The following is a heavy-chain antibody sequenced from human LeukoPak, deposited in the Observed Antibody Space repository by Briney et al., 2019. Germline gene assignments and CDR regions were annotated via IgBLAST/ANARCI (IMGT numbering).Heavy chain of an antibody. CDR2: IIPIFGTA. V-gene: IGHV1-69*13. Sequence: ASVKVSCKASGGTFSSHAISWVRQAPGQGLEWMGGIIPIFGTAKYAQKFQGRVTITADESTSTAYMELRGLRSEDTAVYYCARDSSEFRSLIPHWGQGTLVAVSS. D-gene: IGHD2-21*01. CDR1: GGTFSSHA. J-gene: IGHJ1*01. CDR3: ARDSSEFRSLIPH.